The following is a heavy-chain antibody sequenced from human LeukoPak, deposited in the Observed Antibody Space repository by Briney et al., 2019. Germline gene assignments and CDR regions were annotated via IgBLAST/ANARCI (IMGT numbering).Heavy chain of an antibody. CDR2: IYYSGST. D-gene: IGHD2-15*01. J-gene: IGHJ2*01. Sequence: SETLSLTCTVSGGSISSYYWSWIRQPPGKGLEWIGYIYYSGSTNYNPSLKSRVTISVDTSKNQFSLKLSSVTAADTAVYYCARAGIVVVVEVGEWYFDLWGRGTLVTVSS. CDR1: GGSISSYY. CDR3: ARAGIVVVVEVGEWYFDL. V-gene: IGHV4-59*01.